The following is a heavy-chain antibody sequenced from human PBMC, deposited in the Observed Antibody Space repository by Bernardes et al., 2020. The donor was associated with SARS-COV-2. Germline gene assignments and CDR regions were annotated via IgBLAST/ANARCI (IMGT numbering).Heavy chain of an antibody. CDR3: ARGSPSSNYGFWFDP. V-gene: IGHV5-51*01. Sequence: GESLKISCKGSGYSFTSYWIGWVRQMPGKGLEWMGIIYPGDSDTRYSPSFQGQVTISADKSISTAYLQWSSLKASDTAMYYCARGSPSSNYGFWFDPWGQGTLVTVSS. J-gene: IGHJ5*02. CDR2: IYPGDSDT. D-gene: IGHD4-4*01. CDR1: GYSFTSYW.